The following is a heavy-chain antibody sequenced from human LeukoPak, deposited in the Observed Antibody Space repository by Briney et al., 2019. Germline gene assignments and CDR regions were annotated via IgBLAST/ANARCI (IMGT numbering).Heavy chain of an antibody. Sequence: SVKLSCKASGRTFSSYAISWVRQAPGQGLEWMGRIIPIFGTANYAQKFQGRVTITTDESTSTAYMELSSLRSEDTAVYYCAIVVVRAAGYYYYYMDVWGKGTTVTVSS. CDR3: AIVVVRAAGYYYYYMDV. V-gene: IGHV1-69*05. CDR2: IIPIFGTA. D-gene: IGHD2-2*01. CDR1: GRTFSSYA. J-gene: IGHJ6*03.